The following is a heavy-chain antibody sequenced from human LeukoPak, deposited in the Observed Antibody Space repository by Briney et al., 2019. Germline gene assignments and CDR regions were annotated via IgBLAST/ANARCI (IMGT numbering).Heavy chain of an antibody. CDR2: ISAYNGNT. V-gene: IGHV1-18*01. Sequence: ASVKVSCKASVSTFTSYGISWVRQAPGQGLEWMGWISAYNGNTNYAQKLQGRVTMTTDTSTSTAYMELRSLRSDDTAVYYCALGYGSGSYYQFDYWGQGTLVTVSS. CDR3: ALGYGSGSYYQFDY. J-gene: IGHJ4*02. CDR1: VSTFTSYG. D-gene: IGHD3-10*01.